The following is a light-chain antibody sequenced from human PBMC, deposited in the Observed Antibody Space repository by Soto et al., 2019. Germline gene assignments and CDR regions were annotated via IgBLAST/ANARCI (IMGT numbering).Light chain of an antibody. CDR3: QQYNSYQGT. V-gene: IGKV3-20*01. Sequence: IVLTQSPGTLSLSPVERTTLSGMASQSISRYLAWYQQKPGQGPRLLIYGASSRATGTPDRFSGSGSGTEFTLTISSLQPDDFATYYCQQYNSYQGTFGQGTKVDIK. CDR1: QSISRY. J-gene: IGKJ1*01. CDR2: GAS.